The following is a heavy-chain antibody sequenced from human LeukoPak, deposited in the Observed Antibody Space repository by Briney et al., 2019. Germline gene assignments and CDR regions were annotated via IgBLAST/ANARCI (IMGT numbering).Heavy chain of an antibody. J-gene: IGHJ4*02. CDR1: GGTFSSYA. Sequence: ASVKVSCKASGGTFSSYAIGWVRQAPGQGLEWMGGIIPIFGTANYAQKFQGRVTITADESTSTAYMELSSLRSEDTAVYYCAREGDNYDILTGRYFDYWGQGTLVTVSS. CDR3: AREGDNYDILTGRYFDY. D-gene: IGHD3-9*01. CDR2: IIPIFGTA. V-gene: IGHV1-69*13.